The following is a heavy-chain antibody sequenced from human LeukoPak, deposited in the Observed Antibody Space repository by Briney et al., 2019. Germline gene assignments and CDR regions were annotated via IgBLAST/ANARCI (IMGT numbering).Heavy chain of an antibody. CDR3: ATSNFNYYGSGSYFDY. V-gene: IGHV1-46*01. CDR2: INPSGGST. CDR1: GYTFTSYG. Sequence: ASVKVSCKASGYTFTSYGISWVRQAPGQGLEWMGIINPSGGSTSYAQKFQGRVTMTRDTSTSTVYMELSSLRSEDTAVYYCATSNFNYYGSGSYFDYWGQGTLVTVSS. D-gene: IGHD3-10*01. J-gene: IGHJ4*02.